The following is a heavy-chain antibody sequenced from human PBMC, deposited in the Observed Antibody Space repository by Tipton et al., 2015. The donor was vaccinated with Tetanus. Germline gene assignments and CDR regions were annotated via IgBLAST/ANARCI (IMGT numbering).Heavy chain of an antibody. CDR2: LSHDGGNI. J-gene: IGHJ4*02. V-gene: IGHV3-23*01. CDR3: ARWGVLGLQHYLDY. D-gene: IGHD1-1*01. CDR1: GFTFSHFA. Sequence: SLRLSCVASGFTFSHFAVSWVRRAPGRGLEWVSSLSHDGGNIYYADFARGRFTISRDNSKNTVYLQMNSLRVEDTAVYYCARWGVLGLQHYLDYWGQGTLVTVSS.